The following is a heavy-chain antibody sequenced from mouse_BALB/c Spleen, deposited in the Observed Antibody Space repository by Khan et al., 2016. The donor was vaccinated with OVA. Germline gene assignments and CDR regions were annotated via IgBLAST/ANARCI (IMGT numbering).Heavy chain of an antibody. Sequence: VQLQQPGPEVVKPGASVKISCKASGYTFTDYNMDWVKQSHGESLEWIGYIFPNNGGTGYNQKFKTKATLTVDSSSSTAYMELRSLTSEVSAVFYCARSGYGSFAYRGQGTLVTVSA. V-gene: IGHV1S29*02. D-gene: IGHD1-2*01. CDR3: ARSGYGSFAY. CDR1: GYTFTDYN. CDR2: IFPNNGGT. J-gene: IGHJ3*01.